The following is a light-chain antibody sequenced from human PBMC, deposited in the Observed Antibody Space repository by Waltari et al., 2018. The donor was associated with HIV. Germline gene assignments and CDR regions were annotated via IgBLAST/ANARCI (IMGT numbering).Light chain of an antibody. J-gene: IGKJ3*01. CDR2: AAS. CDR3: QQTYNTLLFT. CDR1: HPVSTY. Sequence: DIQMTQSPSSLSASLGDRVTITCRASHPVSTYVNWYQQKPGKAPKLLIYAASSLQSGVPSRFSGSGSGTDFTLTISSLQPEDFATYYCQQTYNTLLFTFGPGTTVDV. V-gene: IGKV1-39*01.